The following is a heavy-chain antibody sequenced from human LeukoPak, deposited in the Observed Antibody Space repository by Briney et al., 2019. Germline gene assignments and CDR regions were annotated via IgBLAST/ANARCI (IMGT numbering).Heavy chain of an antibody. J-gene: IGHJ4*02. Sequence: GRSLRLSCAASGFTFSSYGMHWVRQAPGKGLEWVAVMSYDVSNKYYADSVKGRFTISRDNSKNTLYLQMNSLRAEDTAVYYCAKGGHVLLWFGESEQGYWGQGTLVTVSS. CDR1: GFTFSSYG. CDR2: MSYDVSNK. CDR3: AKGGHVLLWFGESEQGY. D-gene: IGHD3-10*01. V-gene: IGHV3-30*18.